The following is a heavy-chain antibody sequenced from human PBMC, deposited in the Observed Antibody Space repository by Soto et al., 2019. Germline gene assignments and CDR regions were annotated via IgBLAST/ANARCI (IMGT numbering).Heavy chain of an antibody. Sequence: VASVKVSCKASGYTFTSYDINWVRQATGQGLEWMGWMNPNSGNTGYAQKFQGRVTMTRNTSISTAYMELSSLRSEDTAVYYCARGPHYGDYYYYYMDVWGKGTTVTVSS. CDR3: ARGPHYGDYYYYYMDV. CDR1: GYTFTSYD. CDR2: MNPNSGNT. D-gene: IGHD4-17*01. J-gene: IGHJ6*03. V-gene: IGHV1-8*01.